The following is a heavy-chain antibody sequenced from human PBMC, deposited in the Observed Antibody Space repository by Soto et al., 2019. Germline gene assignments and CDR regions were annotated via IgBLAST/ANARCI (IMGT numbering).Heavy chain of an antibody. V-gene: IGHV3-23*01. D-gene: IGHD3-10*01. Sequence: GGSLRLSCAASGFTFSSYAMSWVRQAPGKGLEWVSAISGSGGSTYYADSVKGRFTISRDNSKNTLYLQMNSLRAEDTAVYDCAKSDYYYGSGPVDYWGQGTLVTVSS. J-gene: IGHJ4*02. CDR2: ISGSGGST. CDR1: GFTFSSYA. CDR3: AKSDYYYGSGPVDY.